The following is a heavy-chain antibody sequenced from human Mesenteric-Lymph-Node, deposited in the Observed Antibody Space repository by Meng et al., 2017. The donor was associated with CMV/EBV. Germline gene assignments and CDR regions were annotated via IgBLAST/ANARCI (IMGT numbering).Heavy chain of an antibody. Sequence: CAASGFTFSSYAMIWVRQAPGKGLEWVSTISGSGGSIYYADSVKGRFTISRDNSKNTLYLQMNSLRAEDTAIYYCASLGCSSTRCDDYWGQGTLVTVSS. CDR2: ISGSGGSI. CDR1: GFTFSSYA. V-gene: IGHV3-23*01. CDR3: ASLGCSSTRCDDY. J-gene: IGHJ4*02. D-gene: IGHD2-2*01.